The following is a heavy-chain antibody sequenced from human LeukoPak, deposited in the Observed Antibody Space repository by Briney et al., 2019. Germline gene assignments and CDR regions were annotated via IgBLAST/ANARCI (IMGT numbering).Heavy chain of an antibody. CDR1: GFIFKNFG. CDR2: IRYDGSRT. CDR3: ARVGYYFDY. J-gene: IGHJ4*02. D-gene: IGHD3-16*01. Sequence: GGSLRLPCAASGFIFKNFGMYWVRQAPGKGLEWVAFIRYDGSRTYYTDSAKGRFTISRDNSNNTLYLQMNSLRPEDTAVYFCARVGYYFDYWGQGTLVTVSS. V-gene: IGHV3-30*02.